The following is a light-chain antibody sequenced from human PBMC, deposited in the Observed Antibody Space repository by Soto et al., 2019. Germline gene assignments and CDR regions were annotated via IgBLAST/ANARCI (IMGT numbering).Light chain of an antibody. V-gene: IGKV1-39*01. Sequence: DIEMTQSPSSLSASVGDRVTISCRTSQTINNNLNWYQQRPGKAPKLLIYSSSTLMSGVPPRSSGSGPETGFTITISSLQPEDFAICCCHQTYVTPITFGQGTRLDIK. CDR2: SSS. J-gene: IGKJ5*01. CDR3: HQTYVTPIT. CDR1: QTINNN.